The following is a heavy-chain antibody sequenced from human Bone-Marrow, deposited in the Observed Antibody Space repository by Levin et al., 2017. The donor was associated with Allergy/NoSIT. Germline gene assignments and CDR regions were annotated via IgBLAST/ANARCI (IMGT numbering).Heavy chain of an antibody. CDR3: TRETYFDY. J-gene: IGHJ4*02. V-gene: IGHV3-21*01. CDR2: ISSSGDFL. Sequence: PEASVKVSCAASGFTFSRHAMNWVRQTPGKGLEWVSSISSSGDFLYSADSVKGRFTISRDNAKNALYLQMNSLRAEDTAIYYCTRETYFDYWGQGTLVSVSS. CDR1: GFTFSRHA.